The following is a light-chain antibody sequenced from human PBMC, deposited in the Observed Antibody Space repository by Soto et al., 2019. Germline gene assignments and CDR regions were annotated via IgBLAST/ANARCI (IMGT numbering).Light chain of an antibody. J-gene: IGKJ5*01. Sequence: EIVWTQSPATLSLSPGERATLYCRASQSVSSYLAWYQLKPGQAPRLLIYDASNRDTSIPARFSGSGSGKDFTLPISTLEPKDYAVYYCQQRSNWHTVFITFGPGTRLEIK. V-gene: IGKV3-11*01. CDR2: DAS. CDR1: QSVSSY. CDR3: QQRSNWHTVFIT.